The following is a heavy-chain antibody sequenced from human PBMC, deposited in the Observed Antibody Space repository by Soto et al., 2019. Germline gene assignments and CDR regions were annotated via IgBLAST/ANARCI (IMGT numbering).Heavy chain of an antibody. CDR1: GGSISSSS. J-gene: IGHJ5*02. Sequence: LCLTCTVSGGSISSSSYYWGWIRQPPGKGLEWVAVISYDGSNKYYADSVKGRFTISRDNSKNTLYLQMNSLRAEDTAVYYCAKARGYSYALNWFDPWGQGTLVTVSS. V-gene: IGHV3-30*18. CDR2: ISYDGSNK. D-gene: IGHD5-18*01. CDR3: AKARGYSYALNWFDP.